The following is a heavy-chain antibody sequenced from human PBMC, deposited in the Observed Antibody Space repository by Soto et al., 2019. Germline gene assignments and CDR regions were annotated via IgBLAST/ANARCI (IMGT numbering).Heavy chain of an antibody. Sequence: SETRSLTGTVSGGSISRGDYYWSWSRHPPGKGLEWIGYIEYSGGTYYNPSLKRRVTIAVDTSKNQFSLKLRSVTAADTAVYSCDRVYVVGATLPGWWFEPWGQGTLVTVSS. CDR1: GGSISRGDYY. CDR2: IEYSGGT. CDR3: DRVYVVGATLPGWWFEP. D-gene: IGHD2-15*01. V-gene: IGHV4-30-4*01. J-gene: IGHJ5*02.